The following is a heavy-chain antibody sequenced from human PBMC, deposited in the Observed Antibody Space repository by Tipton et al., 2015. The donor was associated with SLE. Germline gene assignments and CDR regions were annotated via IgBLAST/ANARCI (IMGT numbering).Heavy chain of an antibody. V-gene: IGHV4-30-4*08. CDR1: GGSFSGYY. CDR2: ISYGGST. J-gene: IGHJ4*02. D-gene: IGHD6-13*01. Sequence: TLSLTCAVYGGSFSGYYWSWIRQPPGKGLEWIGYISYGGSTYYNPSLKSRVTMSVDTSKNQFSLKLSSVTAADTTVYYCASSSSWYVSQLDYWGQGTLVTVSS. CDR3: ASSSSWYVSQLDY.